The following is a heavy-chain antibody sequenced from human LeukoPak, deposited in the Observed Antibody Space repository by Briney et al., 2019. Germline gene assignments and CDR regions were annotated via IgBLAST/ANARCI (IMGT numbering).Heavy chain of an antibody. V-gene: IGHV1-69*05. CDR1: GGTFSSYA. J-gene: IGHJ6*03. CDR3: ARGPLRSSSPYYYYMDV. D-gene: IGHD6-6*01. CDR2: IIPIFGTA. Sequence: GASVKVSCKASGGTFSSYAISWVRQAPGQGLEWMGGIIPIFGTANYAQKFQGRVTITTDESTSTAYMELSSLRSEDTAVYYCARGPLRSSSPYYYYMDVWGKGTTVTVSS.